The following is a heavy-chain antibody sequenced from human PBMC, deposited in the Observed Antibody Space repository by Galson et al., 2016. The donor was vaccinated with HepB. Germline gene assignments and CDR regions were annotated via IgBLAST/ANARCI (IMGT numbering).Heavy chain of an antibody. CDR1: GFTLTNYG. V-gene: IGHV3-33*06. D-gene: IGHD1-26*01. Sequence: SLRLSCAASGFTLTNYGMHWVRQAPGKGLEWVADIWSNGNNKYYADSVRGRFTISRDNSKNTLFLQMNSLRAEDTAVYYCAKEPAPVGSYGVYYYYGMDVWGQGTTVTVSS. CDR2: IWSNGNNK. CDR3: AKEPAPVGSYGVYYYYGMDV. J-gene: IGHJ6*02.